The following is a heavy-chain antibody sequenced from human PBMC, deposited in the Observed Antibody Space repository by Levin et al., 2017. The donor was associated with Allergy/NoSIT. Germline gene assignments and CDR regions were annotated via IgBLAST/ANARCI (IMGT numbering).Heavy chain of an antibody. CDR3: ARGGKTPIAVAGTGYYYYMDV. Sequence: ASVKVSCKASGYTFTSYAMHWVRQAPGQRLEWMGWINAGNGNTKYSQKFQGRVTITRDTSASTAYMELSSLRSEDTAVYYCARGGKTPIAVAGTGYYYYMDVWGKGTTVTVSS. D-gene: IGHD6-19*01. J-gene: IGHJ6*03. CDR2: INAGNGNT. CDR1: GYTFTSYA. V-gene: IGHV1-3*01.